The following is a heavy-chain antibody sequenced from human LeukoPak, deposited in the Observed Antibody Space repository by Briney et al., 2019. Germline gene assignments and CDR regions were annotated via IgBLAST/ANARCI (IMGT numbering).Heavy chain of an antibody. CDR2: IYYSGST. V-gene: IGHV4-59*08. D-gene: IGHD2-15*01. Sequence: SETLSLTCTVSGGSISSYYWSWIRQPPGKGLEWIGYIYYSGSTNYNPSLKSRVTMSVDTSKNQFSLKPSSVTAADTAVYYCARHVVAGTRFNWFDPWGQGTLVTVSS. CDR3: ARHVVAGTRFNWFDP. J-gene: IGHJ5*02. CDR1: GGSISSYY.